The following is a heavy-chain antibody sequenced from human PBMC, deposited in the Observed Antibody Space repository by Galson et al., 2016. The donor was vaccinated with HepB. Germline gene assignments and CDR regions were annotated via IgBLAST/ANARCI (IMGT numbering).Heavy chain of an antibody. V-gene: IGHV3-11*04. J-gene: IGHJ6*03. D-gene: IGHD2-15*01. Sequence: SLRLSCAASGFIFSDYYMHWIRQAPGQGLEWVANIGSTGSAINYADSVKGRFTISRDNAKNSLYLQMNSLRAEDTAVYYCAREVGYCSGGNCYSFYYFYYYMDVWGKGTTVTVSS. CDR1: GFIFSDYY. CDR3: AREVGYCSGGNCYSFYYFYYYMDV. CDR2: IGSTGSAI.